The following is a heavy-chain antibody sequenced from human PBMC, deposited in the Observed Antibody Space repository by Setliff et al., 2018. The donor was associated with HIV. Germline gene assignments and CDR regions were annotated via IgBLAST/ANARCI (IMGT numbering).Heavy chain of an antibody. CDR1: GDSITSGTYY. Sequence: SETLSLTCTVSGDSITSGTYYWSWIRQPAGMRLEWIGHISTSGTTNYNPSLKSRVTISADTSKSQFSLKLTSVTAADTAAYYCARVPDGWYADYWGQGTLITVSS. V-gene: IGHV4-61*09. D-gene: IGHD6-19*01. CDR2: ISTSGTT. CDR3: ARVPDGWYADY. J-gene: IGHJ4*02.